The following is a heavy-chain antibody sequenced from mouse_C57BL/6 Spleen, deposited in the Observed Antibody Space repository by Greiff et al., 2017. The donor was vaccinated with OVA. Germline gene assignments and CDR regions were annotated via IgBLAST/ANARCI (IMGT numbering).Heavy chain of an antibody. CDR3: ARSRYYYGSSPYAMDY. CDR1: GYTFTSYW. Sequence: VQLQQSGTELVKPGASVKLSCKASGYTFTSYWMHWVKQRPGQGLEWIGNINPSNGGTNYNEKFKSKATLTVDKSSSTAYMQLSSLTSEDSAVYYCARSRYYYGSSPYAMDYWGQGTSVTVSS. J-gene: IGHJ4*01. V-gene: IGHV1-53*01. CDR2: INPSNGGT. D-gene: IGHD1-1*01.